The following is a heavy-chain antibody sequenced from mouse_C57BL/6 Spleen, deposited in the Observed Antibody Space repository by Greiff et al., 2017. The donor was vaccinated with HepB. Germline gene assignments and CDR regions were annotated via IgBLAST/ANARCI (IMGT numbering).Heavy chain of an antibody. Sequence: VQLQQSGPGLVQPSQRLSITCTVSGFSLTSYGVHWVRQSPGKGLEWLGVIWRGGSTDYNAAFMSRLSITKDNSKSQVFFKMNSLQADDTAIYYCAKKGTHYGSSYGYAMDYWGQGTSVTVSS. CDR2: IWRGGST. J-gene: IGHJ4*01. CDR3: AKKGTHYGSSYGYAMDY. CDR1: GFSLTSYG. V-gene: IGHV2-5*01. D-gene: IGHD1-1*01.